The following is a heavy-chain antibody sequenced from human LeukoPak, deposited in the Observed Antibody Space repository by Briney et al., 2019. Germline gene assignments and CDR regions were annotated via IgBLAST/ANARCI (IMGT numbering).Heavy chain of an antibody. CDR3: APHYFDY. V-gene: IGHV6-1*01. CDR1: GDSVSSNSGS. CDR2: TYYRSKWYN. Sequence: SQTLSLTCAISGDSVSSNSGSWHWIRQSPSRGLEWLGRTYYRSKWYNEYALSVKSRTTINVDTSKNQFTLQLNSVTPEDTAVYYCAPHYFDYWGQGTLVTVSS. J-gene: IGHJ4*02.